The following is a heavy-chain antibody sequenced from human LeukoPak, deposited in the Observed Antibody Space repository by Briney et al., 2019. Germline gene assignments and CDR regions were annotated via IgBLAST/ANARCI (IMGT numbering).Heavy chain of an antibody. CDR3: ARVGDGYKNDAFDI. CDR1: GFTFSRYS. CDR2: ISSSSTYI. J-gene: IGHJ3*02. Sequence: GGSLRISCAASGFTFSRYSMNWVRQAPGKGLEWVSSISSSSTYIYYADSVKGRFTVSRDNAKDSLYLQMNSLRAEDTAMYYCARVGDGYKNDAFDIWGQGTMVTVSS. V-gene: IGHV3-21*01. D-gene: IGHD5-24*01.